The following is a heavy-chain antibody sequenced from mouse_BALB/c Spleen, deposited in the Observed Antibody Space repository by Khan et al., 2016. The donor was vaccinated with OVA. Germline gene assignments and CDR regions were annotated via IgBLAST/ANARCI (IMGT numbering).Heavy chain of an antibody. CDR1: GYIFTSYW. Sequence: QVQLKQSGTELVRPGASVKLSCKTSGYIFTSYWIHWVKQRSGQGLEWIARIYPGTGSTFYSERFKGKATLNADKASSTAYMQLISLKSDDSAVYFCARAEGGSHFFDYWGQGTTLTVSS. V-gene: IGHV1-76*01. D-gene: IGHD6-1*01. J-gene: IGHJ2*01. CDR2: IYPGTGST. CDR3: ARAEGGSHFFDY.